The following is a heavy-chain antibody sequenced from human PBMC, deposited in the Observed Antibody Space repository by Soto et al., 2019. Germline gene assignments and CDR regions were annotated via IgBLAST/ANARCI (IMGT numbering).Heavy chain of an antibody. V-gene: IGHV1-18*01. CDR1: GYSFTTYG. CDR3: ARGAPRRRDSSEIDP. D-gene: IGHD3-22*01. CDR2: ISSYNGKT. J-gene: IGHJ5*02. Sequence: QVQLVQSGAEVKKPGASVKVSCKTSGYSFTTYGISWVRQAPGQGLEWMGWISSYNGKTNDAQKHQGRLTMTTDTSTSTVYLELRSLTSDDTAVYACARGAPRRRDSSEIDPWGQGTLVTVSS.